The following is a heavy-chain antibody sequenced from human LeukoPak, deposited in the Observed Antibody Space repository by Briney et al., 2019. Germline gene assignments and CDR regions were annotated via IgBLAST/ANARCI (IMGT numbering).Heavy chain of an antibody. CDR1: GYTFTGYY. Sequence: ASVKVSCKASGYTFTGYYMHWVRQAPGQGLEWMGWINPNSGGTNYAQKLQGRVTMTRDTSISTAYMELSRLRSDDTAVYYCASDRPIVGATGGDAFDIWGQGTMVTVSS. CDR3: ASDRPIVGATGGDAFDI. V-gene: IGHV1-2*02. J-gene: IGHJ3*02. CDR2: INPNSGGT. D-gene: IGHD1-26*01.